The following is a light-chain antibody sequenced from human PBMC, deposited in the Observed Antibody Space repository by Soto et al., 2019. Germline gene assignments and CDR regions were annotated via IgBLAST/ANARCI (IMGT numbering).Light chain of an antibody. CDR2: RNN. J-gene: IGLJ1*01. Sequence: QSVLTQPPSASGTPGQRGTVSCSGSSSNIASNTVNWYQQLPGTAPKLLIYRNNQRPSGVPDRFSGSKSGTSASLAISGLRSDDEADYFCATWDDSLNGFYVFGTGTKVTVL. CDR1: SSNIASNT. CDR3: ATWDDSLNGFYV. V-gene: IGLV1-44*01.